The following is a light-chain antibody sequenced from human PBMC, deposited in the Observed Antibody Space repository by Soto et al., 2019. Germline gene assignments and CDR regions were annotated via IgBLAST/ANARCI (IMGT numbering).Light chain of an antibody. V-gene: IGKV3D-20*01. J-gene: IGKJ4*01. CDR3: QQYDNSAPLS. Sequence: EIVLTQSPATLSLSPGGRATLSCGASQSVRSSYVAWYQQKAGLAPRLLIYDGSSRASGIPDRFSGSGSGTDFTLTIGRLEPEDFAVYYCQQYDNSAPLSFGGGTKVDIK. CDR1: QSVRSSY. CDR2: DGS.